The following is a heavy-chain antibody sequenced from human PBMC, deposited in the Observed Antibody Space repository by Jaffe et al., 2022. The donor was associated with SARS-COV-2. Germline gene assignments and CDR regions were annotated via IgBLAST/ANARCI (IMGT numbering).Heavy chain of an antibody. CDR1: GFTFSIYE. V-gene: IGHV3-48*03. Sequence: EVQLVESGGGLVQPGGSLRLSCAASGFTFSIYEMNWVRQAPGKGLEWVSYISSSGDTIYYADSVKGRFTISRDNARNSLYLQMNNLRAEDTAVYYCARDTGYVGSQYDYYYNYAMDVWGQGTTVTVSS. CDR2: ISSSGDTI. J-gene: IGHJ6*02. D-gene: IGHD1-26*01. CDR3: ARDTGYVGSQYDYYYNYAMDV.